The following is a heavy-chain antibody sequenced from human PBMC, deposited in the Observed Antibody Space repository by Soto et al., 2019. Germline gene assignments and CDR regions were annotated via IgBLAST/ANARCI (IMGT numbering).Heavy chain of an antibody. CDR1: GFTFSSSI. CDR2: IVVGSGHT. J-gene: IGHJ2*01. Sequence: SVKVSCKASGFTFSSSIVQWVRQARGQRLEWIGWIVVGSGHTNYEQKFQERVTITRDMSTSTAYMELSSLRSKDTAVYYCAAPDFGDYWYFDLWGRGTLVTVSS. CDR3: AAPDFGDYWYFDL. V-gene: IGHV1-58*01. D-gene: IGHD4-17*01.